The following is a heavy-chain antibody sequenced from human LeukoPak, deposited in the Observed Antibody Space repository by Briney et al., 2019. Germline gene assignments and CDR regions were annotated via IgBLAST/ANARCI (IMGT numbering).Heavy chain of an antibody. CDR2: IYPGDSDT. D-gene: IGHD2-15*01. CDR1: GYSYTSYW. J-gene: IGHJ4*02. Sequence: GESLKISCKGSGYSYTSYWIGWVRQMPGKGLEWMGIIYPGDSDTRYSPSFQGQVTISADKSISTAYLQWSSLKASDTAMYYYARLPPGWDCSGGSCYGFDYWGQGTLVTVSS. CDR3: ARLPPGWDCSGGSCYGFDY. V-gene: IGHV5-51*01.